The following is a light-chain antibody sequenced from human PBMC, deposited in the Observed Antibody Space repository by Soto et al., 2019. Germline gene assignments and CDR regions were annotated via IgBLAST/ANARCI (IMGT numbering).Light chain of an antibody. CDR2: YAS. CDR3: QHYSNWPPT. Sequence: EMVMTQSPATLSVSPGERVTLSCRASESVHRNLAWYQQKPGQGPSLLIYYASTRATGVPGRFTGSGSGTEFTLTISSLQSEDFGVYYCQHYSNWPPTFGPGTKVEIK. V-gene: IGKV3-15*01. CDR1: ESVHRN. J-gene: IGKJ3*01.